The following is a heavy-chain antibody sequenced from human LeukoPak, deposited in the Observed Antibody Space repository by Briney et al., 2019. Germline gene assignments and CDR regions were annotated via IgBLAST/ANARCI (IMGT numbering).Heavy chain of an antibody. J-gene: IGHJ4*02. CDR2: ISYDGSNK. CDR1: GFTFSSYG. D-gene: IGHD3-9*01. V-gene: IGHV3-30*18. Sequence: AGGSLRLSCAASGFTFSSYGMHWVRQAPGKGLEWVAVISYDGSNKYYADSVKGRFTISRDNSKNTLYLQMNSLRAEDTAVYYCAKDYDILTGYSFLFDYWGQGTLVTVSS. CDR3: AKDYDILTGYSFLFDY.